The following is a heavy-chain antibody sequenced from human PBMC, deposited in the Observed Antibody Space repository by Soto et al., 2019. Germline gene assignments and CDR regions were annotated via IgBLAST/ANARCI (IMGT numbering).Heavy chain of an antibody. CDR1: GYTFTSYG. J-gene: IGHJ6*02. V-gene: IGHV1-18*01. CDR2: ISAYNGNT. Sequence: ASVKVSCKASGYTFTSYGISWVRQAPGQGLEWMGWISAYNGNTNYAQKLQGRVTMTTDTSTSTAYVELRSLRSDDTAVYYCARDYCSSTSCYVFRSVGYYYYGMDVWGQGTTVTVSS. D-gene: IGHD2-2*01. CDR3: ARDYCSSTSCYVFRSVGYYYYGMDV.